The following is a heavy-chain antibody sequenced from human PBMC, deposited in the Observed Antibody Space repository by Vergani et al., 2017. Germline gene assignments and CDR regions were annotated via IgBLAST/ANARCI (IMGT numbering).Heavy chain of an antibody. D-gene: IGHD6-13*01. J-gene: IGHJ4*02. CDR3: AKDEIAAAGTGDY. CDR2: ISYDGSNK. CDR1: GFTFSSYG. V-gene: IGHV3-30*18. Sequence: VQLVESGGGLVKPGRSLRLPCAASGFTFSSYGMHWVRQAPGKGLEWVAVISYDGSNKYYADSVKGRFTISRDNSKNTLYLQMNSLRAEDTAVYYCAKDEIAAAGTGDYWGQGTLVTVSS.